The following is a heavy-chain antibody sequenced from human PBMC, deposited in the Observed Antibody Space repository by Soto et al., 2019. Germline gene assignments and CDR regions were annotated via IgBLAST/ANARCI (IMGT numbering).Heavy chain of an antibody. CDR3: AKGRYDFWSTYYFDS. V-gene: IGHV3-9*01. D-gene: IGHD3-3*01. J-gene: IGHJ4*02. CDR1: GLNFDDFA. Sequence: EVQLVESGGRLVQPGRSLRLSCVGTGLNFDDFAMHWVRQAPGKGLEWVSGITWNSRVLAYADSVKGRFTISRDNARNSLYLKMDSLRDEDTALYYCAKGRYDFWSTYYFDSGGKGTLVTVSS. CDR2: ITWNSRVL.